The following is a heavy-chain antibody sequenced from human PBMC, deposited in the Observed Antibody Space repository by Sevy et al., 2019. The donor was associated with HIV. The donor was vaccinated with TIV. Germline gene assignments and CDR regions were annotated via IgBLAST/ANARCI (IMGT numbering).Heavy chain of an antibody. V-gene: IGHV1-18*01. J-gene: IGHJ4*02. CDR1: GYTFTSYR. D-gene: IGHD2-15*01. CDR2: ISPHNGDT. CDR3: ARAYCSGGSCYSLAY. Sequence: ASVKVSCKVSGYTFTSYRITWVRQAPGQGLEWMGWISPHNGDTNYAQKLQGRVTMVTDTSTTTAYMELRSLRSDDTAVYYCARAYCSGGSCYSLAYWGLGTLVTVSS.